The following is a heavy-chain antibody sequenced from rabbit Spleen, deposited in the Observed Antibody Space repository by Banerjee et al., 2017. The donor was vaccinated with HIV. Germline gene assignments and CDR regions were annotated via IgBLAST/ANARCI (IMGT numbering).Heavy chain of an antibody. D-gene: IGHD8-1*01. V-gene: IGHV1S40*01. CDR1: GVSFTNNNY. Sequence: QSLEESGGDLVKPGASLTLTCTASGVSFTNNNYMCWVRQAPGKGLEWIGCIDVGSSDFTYFAAWAKGRFTISKASSTTVTLQMTSLTAADTATYFCARDAATSFSSYGMDLWGPGTLVTVS. CDR2: IDVGSSDFT. CDR3: ARDAATSFSSYGMDL. J-gene: IGHJ6*01.